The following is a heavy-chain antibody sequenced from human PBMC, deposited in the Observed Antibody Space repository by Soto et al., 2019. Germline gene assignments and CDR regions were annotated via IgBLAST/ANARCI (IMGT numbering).Heavy chain of an antibody. CDR3: ARGGSTYRKNMDV. D-gene: IGHD3-10*01. V-gene: IGHV1-18*01. Sequence: ASVKVSCKAGGYSFNTYGITWVRQAPGQGLEWMGWISTYNGNTNYAQRLQGRVTMTTDTSTRTAYVELRSLTSDDTAVYYCARGGSTYRKNMDVWGPG. CDR1: GYSFNTYG. CDR2: ISTYNGNT. J-gene: IGHJ6*02.